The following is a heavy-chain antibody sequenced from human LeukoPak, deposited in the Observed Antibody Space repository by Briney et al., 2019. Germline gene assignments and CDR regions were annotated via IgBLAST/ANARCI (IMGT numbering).Heavy chain of an antibody. CDR3: ARDGGGPFDY. CDR1: GYGFTGYY. CDR2: ISPNSGDT. D-gene: IGHD3-16*01. V-gene: IGHV1-2*02. Sequence: ASVKVSCKASGYGFTGYYMHWVRQAPGQGLEWMGWISPNSGDTNYAREFQGRVTMTRDTSISTAYMELSGLTSDDTAVYYCARDGGGPFDYWGQGTLVTVSS. J-gene: IGHJ4*02.